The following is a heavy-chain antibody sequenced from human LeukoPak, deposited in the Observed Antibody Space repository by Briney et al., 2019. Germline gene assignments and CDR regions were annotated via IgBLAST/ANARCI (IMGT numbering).Heavy chain of an antibody. J-gene: IGHJ4*01. CDR1: GYTFTGYY. CDR3: AREGGSGWPFDY. CDR2: INPNSGGT. V-gene: IGHV1-2*02. Sequence: LEASVKVSCKASGYTFTGYYMHWVRQAPGQGLEWMGWINPNSGGTNYAQKFQGRVTMTRDTSISTAYMELSRLRSDDTAVYYCAREGGSGWPFDYWGQGTLVTVSS. D-gene: IGHD6-19*01.